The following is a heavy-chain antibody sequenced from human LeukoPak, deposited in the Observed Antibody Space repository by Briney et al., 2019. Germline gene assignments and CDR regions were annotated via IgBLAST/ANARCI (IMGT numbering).Heavy chain of an antibody. Sequence: GGSLRLSCAASGFTFSSYWTTWVRQAPGKGLEWVANIKHNGDELNYVDSVEDRFTISRDNAKNSLYLHMTDLRAEDTAVYYCAREVSTLHSWGQGTLVTVSS. V-gene: IGHV3-7*01. J-gene: IGHJ4*02. CDR2: IKHNGDEL. CDR1: GFTFSSYW. CDR3: AREVSTLHS. D-gene: IGHD4-11*01.